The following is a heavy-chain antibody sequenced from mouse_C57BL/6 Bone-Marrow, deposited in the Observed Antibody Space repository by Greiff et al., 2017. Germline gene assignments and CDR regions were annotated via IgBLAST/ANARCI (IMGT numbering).Heavy chain of an antibody. CDR3: ARGGWYFDV. D-gene: IGHD1-1*02. Sequence: QVQLQQSGAELARPGASVKMSCKASGYTFTNYGIRWVKQSTGQGLEWIGEIYPRNGNTYYTEKFKGKATLTADKSSSTAYMELRSLTSEDSAVYYCARGGWYFDVWGTGTTVTVSS. V-gene: IGHV1-81*01. CDR2: IYPRNGNT. J-gene: IGHJ1*03. CDR1: GYTFTNYG.